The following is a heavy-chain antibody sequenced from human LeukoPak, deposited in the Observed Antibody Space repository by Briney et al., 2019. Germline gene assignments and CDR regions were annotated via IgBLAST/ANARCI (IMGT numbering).Heavy chain of an antibody. CDR3: AITVTTSTYYFDY. D-gene: IGHD4-11*01. V-gene: IGHV3-66*01. J-gene: IGHJ4*02. CDR1: GFTVSSDY. Sequence: GGSLRLSCAASGFTVSSDYMSWVRQAPGKGLEWVSVIYSGGSTYYADSVKGRSTISRDNSKNTLYLQMNSLRAEDTAVYYCAITVTTSTYYFDYWGQGTLVTVSS. CDR2: IYSGGST.